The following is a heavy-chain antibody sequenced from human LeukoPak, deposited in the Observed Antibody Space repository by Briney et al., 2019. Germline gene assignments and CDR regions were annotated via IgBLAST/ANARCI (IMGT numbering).Heavy chain of an antibody. D-gene: IGHD1-14*01. CDR1: GFTFSSYA. J-gene: IGHJ4*02. V-gene: IGHV3-30-3*01. Sequence: GGSLRLSCAASGFTFSSYAMHWVRQAPGKGLEWVAVISYDGSNKYYADSVKGRFTISRDNSKNTLYLQMNSLRAEDTAVYYCAKDQDQLTYYFDYWGQGTLVTASS. CDR2: ISYDGSNK. CDR3: AKDQDQLTYYFDY.